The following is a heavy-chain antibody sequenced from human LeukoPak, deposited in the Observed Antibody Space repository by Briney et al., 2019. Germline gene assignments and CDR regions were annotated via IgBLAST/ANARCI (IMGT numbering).Heavy chain of an antibody. J-gene: IGHJ4*02. CDR1: GFTFSTYV. Sequence: GGSLRLSCAASGFTFSTYVMGWVRQAPGKGLEWVSTITGAGNIYYADSVKGRFTISRDNSKNTLYLQMNSLRAEDTAVYYCAKRRLGAANPGDFDYWGQGTLVTVSS. CDR2: ITGAGNI. D-gene: IGHD2-15*01. V-gene: IGHV3-23*01. CDR3: AKRRLGAANPGDFDY.